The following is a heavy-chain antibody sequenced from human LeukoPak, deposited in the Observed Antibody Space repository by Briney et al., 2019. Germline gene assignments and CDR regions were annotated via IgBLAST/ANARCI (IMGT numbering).Heavy chain of an antibody. CDR2: ISGSGGST. CDR3: ARAPGDYNFGSFDY. J-gene: IGHJ4*02. V-gene: IGHV3-23*01. D-gene: IGHD4-17*01. CDR1: GFTFSSCA. Sequence: GGSLRLSCAASGFTFSSCAMSWVRQAPGKGLEWVSTISGSGGSTYYADSVKGRFTISRDNSQNTLYLQMNSLRAEDTAIYFCARAPGDYNFGSFDYWGQGALVTVSS.